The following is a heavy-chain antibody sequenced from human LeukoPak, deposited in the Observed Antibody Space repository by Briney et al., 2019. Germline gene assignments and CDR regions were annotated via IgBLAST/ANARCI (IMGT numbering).Heavy chain of an antibody. J-gene: IGHJ3*01. CDR1: GFTFSSYA. Sequence: PGGSLRLSCAASGFTFSSYAMHWVRQAPGKGLEWVAVISYDGSNKYYADSVKGRFTISRDNSKNTLYLQMNSLRAEDTAVYYCASGRNLRYSNWGQGTMVTVSS. CDR2: ISYDGSNK. D-gene: IGHD3-9*01. V-gene: IGHV3-30*04. CDR3: ASGRNLRYSN.